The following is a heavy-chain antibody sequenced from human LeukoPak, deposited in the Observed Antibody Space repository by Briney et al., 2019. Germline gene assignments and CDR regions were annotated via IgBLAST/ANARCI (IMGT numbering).Heavy chain of an antibody. D-gene: IGHD6-19*01. V-gene: IGHV3-20*04. CDR3: ARPNEQWMVRYFDL. CDR2: INWSGGST. J-gene: IGHJ2*01. Sequence: GGSLRLSCAASGFTFDEYGMSWVRQAPGKGLEWVSGINWSGGSTGYADSVKGRFTISRGNAKNSLYLEMDSLTVEDTAFYYCARPNEQWMVRYFDLWGRGTLVTVSS. CDR1: GFTFDEYG.